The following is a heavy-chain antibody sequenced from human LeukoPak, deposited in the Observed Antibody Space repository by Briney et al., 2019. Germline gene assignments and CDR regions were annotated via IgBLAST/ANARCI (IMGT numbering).Heavy chain of an antibody. Sequence: PGGSLRLSCAASGFTFSNNGMHWVRQAPGKGLEWVAVIWYDGSNKYYSDSVRGRFTISRDNSKNTPYLQMNSLRAEDTAVYYCARGYDYGDYGVVEWGQGTLVTVSS. CDR3: ARGYDYGDYGVVE. J-gene: IGHJ4*02. CDR1: GFTFSNNG. CDR2: IWYDGSNK. V-gene: IGHV3-33*01. D-gene: IGHD4-17*01.